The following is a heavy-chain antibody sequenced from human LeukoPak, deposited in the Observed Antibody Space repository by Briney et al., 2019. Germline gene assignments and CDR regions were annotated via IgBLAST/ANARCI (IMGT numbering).Heavy chain of an antibody. J-gene: IGHJ6*02. CDR1: GFTFSHYA. V-gene: IGHV3-30-3*01. Sequence: GTSLRLSCAASGFTFSHYAMRWVRQAPGKGLEWVSFISYDGSNEYYADSVKGRLTISRDNSKNTLYLQINSLRAEDTAVYYCAKGGGNDYYGMDVWGQGTTVTVSS. CDR2: ISYDGSNE. D-gene: IGHD6-25*01. CDR3: AKGGGNDYYGMDV.